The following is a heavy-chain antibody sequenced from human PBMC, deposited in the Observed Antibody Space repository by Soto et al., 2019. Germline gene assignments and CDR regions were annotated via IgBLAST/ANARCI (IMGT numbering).Heavy chain of an antibody. V-gene: IGHV4-39*01. D-gene: IGHD3-10*01. Sequence: SETLSLTCALSGGAISGRSNYWGWLRQPPGKGLECIGSIFYSGSTYYNPSLKSRVTISVDTSKNQFSLKLSSVTAADTAVYYCASTYYVSGSYYLDYWGQGTLVTVSS. J-gene: IGHJ4*02. CDR3: ASTYYVSGSYYLDY. CDR2: IFYSGST. CDR1: GGAISGRSNY.